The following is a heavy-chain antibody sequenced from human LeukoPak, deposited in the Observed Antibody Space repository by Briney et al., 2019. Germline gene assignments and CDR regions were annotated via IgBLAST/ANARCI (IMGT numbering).Heavy chain of an antibody. Sequence: PSETLSLTCTVSGGSISSGSYYWSWIRQPAGKGLEWIGRIYTSGSTNYNPSLKSRVTISVDTSKNQFSLKLSSVTAADTAVYSCERDQMRPYYYDSSGRGDDAFYIWVQGTMVTVSS. CDR2: IYTSGST. V-gene: IGHV4-61*02. D-gene: IGHD3-22*01. J-gene: IGHJ3*02. CDR3: ERDQMRPYYYDSSGRGDDAFYI. CDR1: GGSISSGSYY.